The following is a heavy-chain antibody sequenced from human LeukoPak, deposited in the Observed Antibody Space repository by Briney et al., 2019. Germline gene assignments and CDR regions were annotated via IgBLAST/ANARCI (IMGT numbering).Heavy chain of an antibody. CDR3: AKDLAARRGPDY. D-gene: IGHD6-6*01. V-gene: IGHV3-30*18. CDR2: ISYDGSNK. J-gene: IGHJ4*02. CDR1: GFTFSSYG. Sequence: GGSLRLSCAASGFTFSSYGMHWVRQAPGKGLEWVAVISYDGSNKYYADSVKGRFTISRDNSKNTLYLQMNSLRAEDTAIYYCAKDLAARRGPDYWGQGTLVTVSS.